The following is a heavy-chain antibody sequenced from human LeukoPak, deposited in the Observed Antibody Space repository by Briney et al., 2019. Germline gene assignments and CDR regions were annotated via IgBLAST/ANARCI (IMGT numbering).Heavy chain of an antibody. CDR3: AKDILTGYYLFDY. D-gene: IGHD3-9*01. CDR1: GFTFSSYG. Sequence: GGSLRLSCAASGFTFSSYGMHWVRQAPGKGLEWVAFIRYDGSNKYYADSVKGRFTISRDNSKNTLYLQMNSLRAEDTAVYYCAKDILTGYYLFDYWGQGTLVTVSS. J-gene: IGHJ4*02. CDR2: IRYDGSNK. V-gene: IGHV3-30*02.